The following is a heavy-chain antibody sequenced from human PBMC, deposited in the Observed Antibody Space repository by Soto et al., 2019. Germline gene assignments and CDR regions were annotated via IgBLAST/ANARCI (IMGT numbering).Heavy chain of an antibody. D-gene: IGHD6-13*01. CDR3: ARGATPFIAAAGTEYFQH. CDR2: IYYSGST. V-gene: IGHV4-59*01. Sequence: SETLSLTCTVSGGSISSYYWSWIRQPPGKGLEWIGYIYYSGSTNYNPSLKSRVTISVDTSKNQFSLKLNSVTAADTAVYYCARGATPFIAAAGTEYFQHWGQGTLVTVSS. CDR1: GGSISSYY. J-gene: IGHJ1*01.